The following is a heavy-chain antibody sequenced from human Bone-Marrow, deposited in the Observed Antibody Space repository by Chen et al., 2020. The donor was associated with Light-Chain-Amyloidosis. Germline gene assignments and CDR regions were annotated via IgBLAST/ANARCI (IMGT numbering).Heavy chain of an antibody. D-gene: IGHD3-9*01. CDR3: AKDISYDDILPGYPADAFDI. V-gene: IGHV3-23*01. Sequence: GKGLEWVSTISGSGGSRYYGDSVKGRLTISRDNSKNALFLQMNSLRAEDTAVYYCAKDISYDDILPGYPADAFDIWGQWTMVTVSS. J-gene: IGHJ3*02. CDR2: ISGSGGSR.